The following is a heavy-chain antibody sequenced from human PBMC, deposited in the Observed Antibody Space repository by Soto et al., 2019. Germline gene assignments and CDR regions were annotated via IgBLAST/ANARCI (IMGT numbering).Heavy chain of an antibody. Sequence: ASVKVSCEASGYTFTSYDINWVRQATGQGLEWMGWMNPNSGNTGYAQKFQGRVTMTRNTSISTAYMELSSLRSEDTAVYYCPRGTTYYYDRGWFDPWGQGTLVTVSS. CDR3: PRGTTYYYDRGWFDP. V-gene: IGHV1-8*01. J-gene: IGHJ5*02. CDR2: MNPNSGNT. CDR1: GYTFTSYD. D-gene: IGHD3-22*01.